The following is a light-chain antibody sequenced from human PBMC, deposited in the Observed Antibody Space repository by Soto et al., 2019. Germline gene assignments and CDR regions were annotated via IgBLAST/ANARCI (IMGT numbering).Light chain of an antibody. Sequence: EIVLTQSPATLSLSPGERATLSCRASQNVGTCLGWYQHKPGQAPRLLIYTTSSRATGIPARFSGSGSGTDFTLTISSLEPENFAVYFCQHYGSSSWTFGRGTKVEI. V-gene: IGKV3-20*01. CDR1: QNVGTC. CDR2: TTS. CDR3: QHYGSSSWT. J-gene: IGKJ1*01.